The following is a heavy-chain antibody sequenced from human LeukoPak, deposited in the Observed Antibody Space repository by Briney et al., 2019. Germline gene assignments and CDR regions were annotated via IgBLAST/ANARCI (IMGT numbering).Heavy chain of an antibody. Sequence: SETLSLTCTVSGGSVSSGSYYWSWIRQPPGKGLEWIGYIYYSGSTNYNPSLKSRVTISVDTSKNQFSLKLSSVTAADTAVYYCARDTYDTLTGYRRYFDYWGQGTLVTVSS. V-gene: IGHV4-61*01. CDR1: GGSVSSGSYY. CDR2: IYYSGST. CDR3: ARDTYDTLTGYRRYFDY. J-gene: IGHJ4*02. D-gene: IGHD3-9*01.